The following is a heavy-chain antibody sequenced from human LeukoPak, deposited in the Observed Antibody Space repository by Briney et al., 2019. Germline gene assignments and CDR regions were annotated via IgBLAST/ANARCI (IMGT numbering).Heavy chain of an antibody. CDR1: GYTFTSYD. V-gene: IGHV1-8*01. CDR3: TLAAAGPNWFDP. D-gene: IGHD6-13*01. Sequence: ASVKVSCKASGYTFTSYDINWVRQATGQGLEWMGWMNPNSGNTGYAQKFQGRVTMTRNTSISTAYMELSSLRSEDTAVYYCTLAAAGPNWFDPWGQGTLVIVSS. CDR2: MNPNSGNT. J-gene: IGHJ5*02.